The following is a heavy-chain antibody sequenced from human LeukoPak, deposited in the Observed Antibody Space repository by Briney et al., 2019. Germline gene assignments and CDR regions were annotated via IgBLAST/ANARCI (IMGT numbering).Heavy chain of an antibody. V-gene: IGHV3-20*04. CDR3: IPKWELWGHDAFDI. CDR2: INWNGGST. J-gene: IGHJ3*02. Sequence: GGSLRLSCAASGFTFDDYGMSWVRQAPGKGLEWVSGINWNGGSTGYAGSVKGRFTISRDNAKNSLYLQMNSLRAEDTALYYCIPKWELWGHDAFDIWGQGTMVTVSS. D-gene: IGHD1-26*01. CDR1: GFTFDDYG.